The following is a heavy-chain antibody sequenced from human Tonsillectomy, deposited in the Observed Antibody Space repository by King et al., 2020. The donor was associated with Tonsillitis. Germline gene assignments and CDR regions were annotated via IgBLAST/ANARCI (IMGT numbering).Heavy chain of an antibody. V-gene: IGHV1-2*02. J-gene: IGHJ3*02. CDR2: INPNSGGT. CDR1: GYTFTAFY. Sequence: QLVQSGAEVKKPGASVKVSCKASGYTFTAFYVHWVRQAPGQGLEWMGWINPNSGGTNYALNFQGRVTLTRDTSISTAYMDLSRLRSDDTAVYYCARDLYGGNSGVGDIWGQGTMVTVSS. D-gene: IGHD4-23*01. CDR3: ARDLYGGNSGVGDI.